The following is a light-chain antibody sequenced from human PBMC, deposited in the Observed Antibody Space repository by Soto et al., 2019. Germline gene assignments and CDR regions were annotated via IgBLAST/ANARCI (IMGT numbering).Light chain of an antibody. J-gene: IGLJ3*02. CDR2: EVN. CDR1: SSDVGSYNL. V-gene: IGLV2-23*02. CDR3: AAWDDSLSAWV. Sequence: QSALTQPASVSGSPGQSITISCTGTSSDVGSYNLVSWYQQHPGKAPKLMIYEVNKRPSGVSNRFSGSKSGNTASLTISGLQAEDEADYFCAAWDDSLSAWVFGGGTKVTVL.